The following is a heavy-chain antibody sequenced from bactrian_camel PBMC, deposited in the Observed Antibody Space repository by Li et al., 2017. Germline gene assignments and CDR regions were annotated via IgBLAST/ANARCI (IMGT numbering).Heavy chain of an antibody. D-gene: IGHD4*01. J-gene: IGHJ4*01. Sequence: EVQLVESGGESEQAGGSLRLSCVASGYIGRSNCMGWFRQSPGKEREAVAAIGSDASAIYADSVKGRFTISMDNTKNTLYLEMGSLKSEDTAMYYCAALPSAGYCQGGDVGQRLLDYGELGQGTQVTVS. V-gene: IGHV3S67*01. CDR1: GYIGRSNC. CDR2: IGSDASA.